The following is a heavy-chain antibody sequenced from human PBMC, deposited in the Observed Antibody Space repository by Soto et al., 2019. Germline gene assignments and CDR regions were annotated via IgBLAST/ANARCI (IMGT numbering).Heavy chain of an antibody. CDR2: IIPILGIA. CDR3: ARDRNDGVAFDI. Sequence: GASVKVSCKASGGTFSSYTISWVRQAPGQGLEWMGRIIPILGIANYAQKFQGRVTITADKSTSTAYMELSSLRSEDTAVYYCARDRNDGVAFDIWGQGTMVTVSS. D-gene: IGHD1-1*01. CDR1: GGTFSSYT. J-gene: IGHJ3*02. V-gene: IGHV1-69*04.